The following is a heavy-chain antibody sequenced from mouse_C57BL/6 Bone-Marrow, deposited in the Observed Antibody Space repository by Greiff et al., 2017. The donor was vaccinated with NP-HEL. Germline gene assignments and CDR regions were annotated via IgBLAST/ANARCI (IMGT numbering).Heavy chain of an antibody. CDR2: IYPGSGST. CDR1: GYTFTSYW. J-gene: IGHJ1*03. Sequence: VQLQQPGAELVKPGASVKMSCKASGYTFTSYWITWVKQRPGQGLEWIGDIYPGSGSTNYNEKFKSKATLTVDTSSSTAYMQLSSLTSEDSAVYYCARGGQLGRGFYWYFDVWGTGTTVTVSS. CDR3: ARGGQLGRGFYWYFDV. D-gene: IGHD4-1*02. V-gene: IGHV1-55*01.